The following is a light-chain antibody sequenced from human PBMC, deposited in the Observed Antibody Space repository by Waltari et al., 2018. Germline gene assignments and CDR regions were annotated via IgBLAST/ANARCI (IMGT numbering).Light chain of an antibody. Sequence: QSVLTQPPSASGTPGQRVTISCSGSSSDIEGSYVYWYQQFPGAAPKLLIYRNNQRPSGVPDRLSGSKVGSSASLAISGLRSEDEADYYCATWDDILRTPLFGGGTKLTVL. CDR1: SSDIEGSY. CDR2: RNN. CDR3: ATWDDILRTPL. V-gene: IGLV1-47*01. J-gene: IGLJ3*02.